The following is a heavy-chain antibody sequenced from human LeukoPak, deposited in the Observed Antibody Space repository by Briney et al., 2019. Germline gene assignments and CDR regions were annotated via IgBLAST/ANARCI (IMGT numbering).Heavy chain of an antibody. CDR2: ITHSSSHM. CDR1: GFTFSSYS. D-gene: IGHD3-9*01. V-gene: IGHV3-21*01. CDR3: ARLKDVLRYFDWLSYFDY. Sequence: GGSLRLSCAASGFTFSSYSMNWVRQAPGKGLEWVSSITHSSSHMYYADSVKGRFTISRDNAKNSLYLQMNSLRAEDTAVYYCARLKDVLRYFDWLSYFDYWGQGTLVTVSS. J-gene: IGHJ4*02.